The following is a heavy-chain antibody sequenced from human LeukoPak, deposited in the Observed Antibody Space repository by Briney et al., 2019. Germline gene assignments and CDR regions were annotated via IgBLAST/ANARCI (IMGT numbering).Heavy chain of an antibody. J-gene: IGHJ5*02. CDR1: GFTFSSYG. CDR2: IRYDGSNK. D-gene: IGHD5-18*01. CDR3: AKDYIPWIQLPSCWFDP. Sequence: GGSLRLSCAASGFTFSSYGMHWVRQAPGKGLEWVAFIRYDGSNKYYADSVKGRFTISRDNSKNTLYLQMNSLRAEDTAVHYCAKDYIPWIQLPSCWFDPWGQGTLVTVSS. V-gene: IGHV3-30*02.